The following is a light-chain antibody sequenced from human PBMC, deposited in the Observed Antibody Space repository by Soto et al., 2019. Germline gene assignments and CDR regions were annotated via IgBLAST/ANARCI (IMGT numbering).Light chain of an antibody. V-gene: IGKV1-33*01. CDR3: QQYDNVPIT. J-gene: IGKJ5*01. Sequence: DIPMTQSPSSLSAPIGQRVTITCQASQDISTNVTRFQQKRGKAPKVLIYGASYLQTGVPSRFSGSGSGTHCSLSISGLQPEDMATYYGQQYDNVPITFGQGTRLEIK. CDR2: GAS. CDR1: QDISTN.